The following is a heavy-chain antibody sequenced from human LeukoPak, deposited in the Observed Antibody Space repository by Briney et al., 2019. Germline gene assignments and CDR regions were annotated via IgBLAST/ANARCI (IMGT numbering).Heavy chain of an antibody. J-gene: IGHJ4*02. V-gene: IGHV4-34*01. CDR1: GESFSGHY. Sequence: PSETLSLTCAVYGESFSGHYWTWIRQPPGRGLEWIGEINHSGSTTSNPSLNNRVTISVGTPKNQFSLKLTSVTAADTAVYYCARPRYGSGSLDSWGQGTLVTVSS. CDR2: INHSGST. D-gene: IGHD3-10*01. CDR3: ARPRYGSGSLDS.